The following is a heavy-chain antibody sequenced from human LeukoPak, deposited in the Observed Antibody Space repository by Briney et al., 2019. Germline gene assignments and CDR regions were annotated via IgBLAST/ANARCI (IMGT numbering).Heavy chain of an antibody. CDR3: AKDHGVASTYCFDY. CDR1: GFTFSSYG. Sequence: PGGSLRLSCAASGFTFSSYGMHWVRQAPGKGLEWVAVISYDGSNKYYADSVKGRFTISRDNSKNTLYLQMNSLRAEDTAVYYCAKDHGVASTYCFDYWGQGTLVTVSS. J-gene: IGHJ4*02. CDR2: ISYDGSNK. D-gene: IGHD3-10*01. V-gene: IGHV3-30*18.